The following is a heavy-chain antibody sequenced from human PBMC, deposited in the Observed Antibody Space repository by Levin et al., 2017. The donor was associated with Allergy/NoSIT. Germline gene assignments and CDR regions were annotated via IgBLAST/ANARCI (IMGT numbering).Heavy chain of an antibody. V-gene: IGHV3-7*01. CDR2: IKQDGSET. Sequence: SCAASGFTFTSFWMTWVRQAPGKGLEWVANIKQDGSETYYVDSVKGRFTISRDNAKNSVSLQMNSLRVDDTAVYYCAREEGWGYHYGMDVWGQGTTVTVSS. D-gene: IGHD3-16*02. J-gene: IGHJ6*02. CDR3: AREEGWGYHYGMDV. CDR1: GFTFTSFW.